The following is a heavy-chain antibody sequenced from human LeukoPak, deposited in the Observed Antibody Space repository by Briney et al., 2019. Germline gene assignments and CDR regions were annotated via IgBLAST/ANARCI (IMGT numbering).Heavy chain of an antibody. V-gene: IGHV1-69*05. Sequence: SVKVSCKASGGTFSSYAISWVRQAPGQGLEWMGGIIPIFGTANYAQKFQGRVTITTDESTSTAYMELSSLRSEDTAVYYCAMTSNGDTLWSYYFDYWGQGTLVTVSS. J-gene: IGHJ4*02. D-gene: IGHD3-10*01. CDR3: AMTSNGDTLWSYYFDY. CDR2: IIPIFGTA. CDR1: GGTFSSYA.